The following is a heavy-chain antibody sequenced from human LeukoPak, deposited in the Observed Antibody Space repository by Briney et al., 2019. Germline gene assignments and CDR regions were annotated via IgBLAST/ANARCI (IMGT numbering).Heavy chain of an antibody. CDR1: GFTFSSYP. J-gene: IGHJ3*02. CDR2: ISNKGGST. Sequence: GGAPRLSWSAPGFTFSSYPMHWGRQGPGERVGYVSAISNKGGSTYYADSVKGRFTISRDNSKNTLYLQMSSLRAEDTALYYCSRWSFDNDAFDIWGKGTTVTVSS. V-gene: IGHV3-64D*06. D-gene: IGHD4-23*01. CDR3: SRWSFDNDAFDI.